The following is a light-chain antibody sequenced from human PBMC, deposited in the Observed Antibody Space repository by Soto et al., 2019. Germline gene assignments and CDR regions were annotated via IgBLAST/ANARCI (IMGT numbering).Light chain of an antibody. V-gene: IGLV2-11*01. CDR3: CSYAGSYNYV. CDR1: SSDVGGYNY. Sequence: QSALTQPRSVSGSPGQSVTISCTGTSSDVGGYNYVSWYQQHPGKAPKLMIYDVSKRPSGAPDRFSGSKSGNTASLTISGLQAEDEADYYCCSYAGSYNYVFGTGTKLTVL. CDR2: DVS. J-gene: IGLJ1*01.